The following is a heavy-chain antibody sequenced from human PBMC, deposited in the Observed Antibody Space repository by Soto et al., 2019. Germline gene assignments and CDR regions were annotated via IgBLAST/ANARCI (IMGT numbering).Heavy chain of an antibody. CDR3: AKEVGEGPTTLGYSDY. J-gene: IGHJ4*02. D-gene: IGHD1-26*01. CDR1: GFTFSSYA. CDR2: ISGSGGST. V-gene: IGHV3-23*01. Sequence: GGSLRLSCAASGFTFSSYAMSWVRQAPGKGLEWVSAISGSGGSTYYADSVKGRFTISRDNSKNTMYLQMNSLRAEDTAVYYCAKEVGEGPTTLGYSDYWGQGTLVTVSS.